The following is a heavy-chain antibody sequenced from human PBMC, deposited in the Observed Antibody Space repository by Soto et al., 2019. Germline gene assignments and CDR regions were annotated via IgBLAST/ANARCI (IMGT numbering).Heavy chain of an antibody. CDR2: IYYSGST. CDR3: ARGVPYSYGYVSWFDP. CDR1: GGSVSSGSYY. J-gene: IGHJ5*02. D-gene: IGHD5-18*01. V-gene: IGHV4-61*01. Sequence: SETLSLTCTVSGGSVSSGSYYWSWIRQPPGKGLEWIGYIYYSGSTNYNPSLKSRVTISVDTSKNQFSLKLSSVTAADTAVYYCARGVPYSYGYVSWFDPWGQGTLVT.